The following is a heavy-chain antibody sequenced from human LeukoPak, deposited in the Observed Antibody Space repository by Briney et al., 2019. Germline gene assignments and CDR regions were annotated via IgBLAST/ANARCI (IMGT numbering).Heavy chain of an antibody. CDR1: GFTFTTYW. V-gene: IGHV3-74*01. CDR2: INSDGSIT. CDR3: ARDKYYYDSRRFDP. Sequence: GGSLRLSCAASGFTFTTYWMHWVRQAPGKGLVWVSHINSDGSITSYADSVKGRFTISRDNAKNTLYLQMNSLRAEDTAVYYCARDKYYYDSRRFDPWGQGTLVTVSS. J-gene: IGHJ5*02. D-gene: IGHD3-22*01.